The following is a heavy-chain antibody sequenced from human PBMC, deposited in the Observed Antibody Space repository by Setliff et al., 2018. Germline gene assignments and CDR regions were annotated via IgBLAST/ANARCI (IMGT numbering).Heavy chain of an antibody. CDR1: AFTFKNYW. CDR2: IKGDGSEK. V-gene: IGHV3-7*03. Sequence: GGSLRLSCAASAFTFKNYWMSWVRQAPGKGLEWVANIKGDGSEKFYVDSVKGRFTISRDNAKNSLYLQMNGLRAEDTAVYYCARDPAYGAFDIWGQGTMVTVSS. J-gene: IGHJ3*02. CDR3: ARDPAYGAFDI. D-gene: IGHD3-16*01.